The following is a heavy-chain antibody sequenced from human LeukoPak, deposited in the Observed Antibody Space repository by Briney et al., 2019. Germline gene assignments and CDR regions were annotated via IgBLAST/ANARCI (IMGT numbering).Heavy chain of an antibody. CDR1: GASISGYY. V-gene: IGHV4-59*08. CDR3: ARHLRYYDSSGYYLTPFDY. D-gene: IGHD3-22*01. CDR2: IYNSGST. J-gene: IGHJ4*02. Sequence: SETLSLTCTVSGASISGYYWTWIRQPPGKGLEWIGYIYNSGSTNYNPSLKSRVTISVDTSKNQFSLKLSSVTAADTAVYYCARHLRYYDSSGYYLTPFDYWGQGTLVTVSS.